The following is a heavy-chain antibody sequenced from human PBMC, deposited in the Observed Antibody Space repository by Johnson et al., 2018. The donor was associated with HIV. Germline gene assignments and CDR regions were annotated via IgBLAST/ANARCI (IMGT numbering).Heavy chain of an antibody. D-gene: IGHD5-24*01. Sequence: QVQLVESGGGVVQPGRSLRLSCAASGFTFSSYAMHWVRQAPGKGLEWVAVISYGGRNKDYAASLAGRFTISRDNSKNTLFLQMNTLGPEDTAVYYCAKDRSRLHDAFDIWGQGTVVTVSS. CDR1: GFTFSSYA. V-gene: IGHV3-30*04. J-gene: IGHJ3*02. CDR3: AKDRSRLHDAFDI. CDR2: ISYGGRNK.